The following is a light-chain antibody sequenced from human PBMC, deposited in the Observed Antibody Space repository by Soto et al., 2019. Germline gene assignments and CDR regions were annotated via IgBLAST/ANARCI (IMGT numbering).Light chain of an antibody. J-gene: IGKJ2*01. CDR3: QQYNRYST. CDR1: QTISSR. CDR2: KAT. Sequence: DIQMTQSPSSLSASVGDRVTITCRASQTISSRLAWYQQKPGQAPKLLIYKATNLQTGVASRFSGSGSGTEFSLTISSLQPDDFAVYYCQQYNRYSTFGQGTNLEIK. V-gene: IGKV1-5*03.